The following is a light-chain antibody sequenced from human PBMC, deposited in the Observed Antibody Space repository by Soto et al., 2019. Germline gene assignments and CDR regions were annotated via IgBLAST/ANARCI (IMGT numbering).Light chain of an antibody. Sequence: QSVLTQPASVSGSPGQSITFSCTGTSSDVGSHNYVSWYQQHPGKAPKLIIFEVNSRPSGVSNRFSGSKSGSAASLTISGLQAEDEADYYCSSYSSTSTPYVFGGGTKVTVL. CDR1: SSDVGSHNY. CDR2: EVN. V-gene: IGLV2-14*01. CDR3: SSYSSTSTPYV. J-gene: IGLJ1*01.